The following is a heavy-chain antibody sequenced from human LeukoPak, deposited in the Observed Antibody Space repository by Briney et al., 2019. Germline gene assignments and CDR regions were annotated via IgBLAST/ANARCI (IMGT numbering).Heavy chain of an antibody. CDR2: ISGSGGST. CDR1: GFTFSSYG. D-gene: IGHD3-9*01. V-gene: IGHV3-23*01. J-gene: IGHJ3*02. Sequence: SGGSLRLSCAASGFTFSSYGMSWVRQAPGKGLEWVSAISGSGGSTYYADSVKGRFTISRDNSKNTLYLQMNSLRAEDTAVYYCAKEGRILTHRRDAFDIWGQGTMVTVSS. CDR3: AKEGRILTHRRDAFDI.